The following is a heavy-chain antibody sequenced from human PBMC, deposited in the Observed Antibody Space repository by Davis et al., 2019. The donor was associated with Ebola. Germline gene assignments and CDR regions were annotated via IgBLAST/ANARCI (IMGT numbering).Heavy chain of an antibody. Sequence: PGGSLRLSCAASGFTFSSYSMNWVRQAPGKGLEWVSSISSSSSYIYYADSVKGRFTISRDNAKNSLYLQMNSLRAEDTAVYYCARDLVIPASYGDYERHYGMDVWGQGTTVTVSS. D-gene: IGHD4-17*01. CDR1: GFTFSSYS. J-gene: IGHJ6*02. CDR2: ISSSSSYI. CDR3: ARDLVIPASYGDYERHYGMDV. V-gene: IGHV3-21*01.